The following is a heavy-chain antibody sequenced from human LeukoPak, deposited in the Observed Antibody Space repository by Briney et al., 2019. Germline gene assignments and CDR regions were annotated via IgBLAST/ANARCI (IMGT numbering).Heavy chain of an antibody. J-gene: IGHJ1*01. V-gene: IGHV4-30-4*01. Sequence: PSETLSLTCTVSGGSISSGDYYWRWIRQPPGKGLEWIGYIYYSGSTNYNPSLKSRVTISVDTSKNQFSLKLGSVTAADTAVYYCARGLAKSYSSSWSRGEYFQHWGQGTLVTVSS. CDR2: IYYSGST. CDR1: GGSISSGDYY. D-gene: IGHD6-13*01. CDR3: ARGLAKSYSSSWSRGEYFQH.